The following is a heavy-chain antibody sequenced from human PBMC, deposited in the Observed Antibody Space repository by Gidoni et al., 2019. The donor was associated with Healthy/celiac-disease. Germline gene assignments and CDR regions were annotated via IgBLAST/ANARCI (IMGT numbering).Heavy chain of an antibody. D-gene: IGHD3-10*01. Sequence: QVQLVQSGAEVKKPGASVKVSCKASGYTFTGYYMHWVRQAPGQGLEWMGWINPKSGGTNYAQKFQGRVTMTRDTSISTAYMELSRLRSDDTAVYYCARGIGYYYGMDVWGQGTTVTVSS. V-gene: IGHV1-2*02. CDR2: INPKSGGT. J-gene: IGHJ6*02. CDR3: ARGIGYYYGMDV. CDR1: GYTFTGYY.